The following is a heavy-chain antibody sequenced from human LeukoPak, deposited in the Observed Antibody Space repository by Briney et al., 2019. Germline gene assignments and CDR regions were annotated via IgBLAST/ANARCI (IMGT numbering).Heavy chain of an antibody. V-gene: IGHV4-39*07. J-gene: IGHJ4*02. Sequence: PSETLSLTCTVSGGSISSSSYYWGWIRQPPGKGLEWIGSIYYSGSTYYNPSLKSRVTISVDTSKNQFSLKLSSVTAADTAVYYCARVGGAVAAAGYDYWGQGTLVTVSS. CDR3: ARVGGAVAAAGYDY. D-gene: IGHD6-13*01. CDR2: IYYSGST. CDR1: GGSISSSSYY.